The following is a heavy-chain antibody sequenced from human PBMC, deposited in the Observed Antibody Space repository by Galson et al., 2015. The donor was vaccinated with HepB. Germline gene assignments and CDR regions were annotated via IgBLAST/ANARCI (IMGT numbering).Heavy chain of an antibody. CDR3: AKYFYGSGSYSYYYYGMDV. CDR1: GFTFSSYG. CDR2: ISYDGSNK. D-gene: IGHD3-10*01. V-gene: IGHV3-30*18. Sequence: SLRLSCAASGFTFSSYGMHWVRQAPGKGLEWAAVISYDGSNKYYADSVKGRFTISRDNSKNTLYLQMNSLRAEDTAVYYCAKYFYGSGSYSYYYYGMDVWGQGTTVTVSS. J-gene: IGHJ6*02.